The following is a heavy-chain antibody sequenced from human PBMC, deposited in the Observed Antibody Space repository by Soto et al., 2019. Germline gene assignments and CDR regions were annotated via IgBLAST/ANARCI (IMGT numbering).Heavy chain of an antibody. CDR1: GGSFSGYY. Sequence: SETLSLTCAVYGGSFSGYYWSWIRQPPGKGLEWIGEINHSGSTYYNPSLKSRVTISVDTSKNQFSLKLSSVTAADTAVYYCARHGPYYYGSGSSFDPWGQGTLVTVSS. CDR3: ARHGPYYYGSGSSFDP. D-gene: IGHD3-10*01. J-gene: IGHJ5*02. CDR2: INHSGST. V-gene: IGHV4-34*01.